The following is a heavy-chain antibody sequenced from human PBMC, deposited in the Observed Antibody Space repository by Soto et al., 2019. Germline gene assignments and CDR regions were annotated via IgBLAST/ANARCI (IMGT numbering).Heavy chain of an antibody. V-gene: IGHV3-11*01. CDR3: ARDLGYYESDGYFEY. CDR2: ISSSGSII. CDR1: VFTFSDNY. J-gene: IGHJ4*02. Sequence: PVGSLRLSCASSVFTFSDNYMSCIRHSPGKWLEWVSYISSSGSIIYYADSVKGRFTISRDNAENSLYLQMNSLRAEDTAVYYCARDLGYYESDGYFEYWGQGALVSVSS. D-gene: IGHD3-22*01.